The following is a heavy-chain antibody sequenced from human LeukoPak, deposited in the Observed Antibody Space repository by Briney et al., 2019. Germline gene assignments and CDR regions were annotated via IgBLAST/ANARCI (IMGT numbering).Heavy chain of an antibody. Sequence: WASVKVSCXASGYTFTGYYMHWVRLAPGQGLEWMGWINPNSGGTNYAQKFQGRVTMTRDTSISTAYMELSRLRSDDTAVYYCARVLIYDNSGYLQWNAFDIWGQGTMVTVSS. V-gene: IGHV1-2*02. CDR1: GYTFTGYY. J-gene: IGHJ3*02. CDR3: ARVLIYDNSGYLQWNAFDI. D-gene: IGHD3-22*01. CDR2: INPNSGGT.